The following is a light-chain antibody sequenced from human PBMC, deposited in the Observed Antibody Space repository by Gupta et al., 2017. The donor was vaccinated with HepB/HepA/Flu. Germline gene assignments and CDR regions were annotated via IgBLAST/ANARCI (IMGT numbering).Light chain of an antibody. CDR3: QSYDSSLSGSV. CDR1: SSNIGAGYD. V-gene: IGLV1-40*01. CDR2: GNS. Sequence: QSVLTQPPSVSGAPWQRVTISCPGSSSNIGAGYDVHWYQQLPGTAPKLLIYGNSNRPSGVPDRFSGSKSGTSASLAITGLQAEDEADYYCQSYDSSLSGSVFGGGTKLTVL. J-gene: IGLJ2*01.